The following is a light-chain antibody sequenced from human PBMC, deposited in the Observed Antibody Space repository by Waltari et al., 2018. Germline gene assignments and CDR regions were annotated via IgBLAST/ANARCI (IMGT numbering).Light chain of an antibody. J-gene: IGKJ2*01. CDR3: QQYSSFST. CDR1: QSVGTW. CDR2: MAS. Sequence: DIQMTQSPSTLSASVGDRVTISCRASQSVGTWLAWYQQKPGKAPKLLIYMASSLDSGVPSRFSGRGSRTEFTLTISGLQPDDFATYSCQQYSSFSTFGQGTKV. V-gene: IGKV1-5*03.